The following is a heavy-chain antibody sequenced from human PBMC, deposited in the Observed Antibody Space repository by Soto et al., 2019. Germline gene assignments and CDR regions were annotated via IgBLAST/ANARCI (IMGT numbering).Heavy chain of an antibody. J-gene: IGHJ4*02. Sequence: QVHLVASGGGVVQPGRSLRLSCVASGFPFSTYGMHWVRQAPGKGLEWVAVIWYDGSKAYYAESVMGRFTISRDNSKNTVYLQVNSLRAEDTAVYYCARDIWFEKSKCLDYWGQGTLVTVSS. CDR2: IWYDGSKA. D-gene: IGHD3-10*01. CDR1: GFPFSTYG. CDR3: ARDIWFEKSKCLDY. V-gene: IGHV3-33*01.